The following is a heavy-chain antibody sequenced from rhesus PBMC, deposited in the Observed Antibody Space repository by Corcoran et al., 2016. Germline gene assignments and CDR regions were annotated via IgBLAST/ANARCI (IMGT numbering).Heavy chain of an antibody. CDR2: MTYSGST. Sequence: QVKMQESGPGLVKPSETLSGTCAGSVGSGSSGYYYWSWIRQPPGKGLKWIWYMTYSGSTSYNPSLKSRDTISRDTSKNQSSLKMRSVAAADTAVYYCARDQRGAPFDYWGQGVLVTVSS. J-gene: IGHJ4*01. V-gene: IGHV4-122*02. D-gene: IGHD3-34*01. CDR1: VGSGSSGYYY. CDR3: ARDQRGAPFDY.